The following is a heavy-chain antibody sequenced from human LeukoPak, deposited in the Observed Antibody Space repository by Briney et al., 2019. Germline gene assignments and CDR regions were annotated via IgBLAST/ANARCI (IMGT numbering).Heavy chain of an antibody. CDR2: ISSGGTTI. V-gene: IGHV3-48*03. CDR1: GFMFSSFE. J-gene: IGHJ6*02. D-gene: IGHD3-22*01. Sequence: GGSLRLSCAASGFMFSSFEMNWVRQAPGKGLEWVSKISSGGTTIYYADSVKGRFTISRDNAKNSLYLQMNSLRAEDTAVYYCARDRSPYYDSSGYYRLPFYYYYYGMDVWGQGTTVTVSS. CDR3: ARDRSPYYDSSGYYRLPFYYYYYGMDV.